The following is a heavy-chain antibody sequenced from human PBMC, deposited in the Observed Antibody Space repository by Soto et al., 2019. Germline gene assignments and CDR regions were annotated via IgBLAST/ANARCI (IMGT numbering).Heavy chain of an antibody. J-gene: IGHJ6*02. Sequence: EVQLVQSGAEVKKPGESLKISCKGSGYSFTSYWIGWVRQMPGKGLEWMGIIYPGDSDTRYSPSFQGQVTISADKSIHPGQLQWNRLKASDTAMYYCARTSAAGKYYYGMDVWGQGTTVTVSS. V-gene: IGHV5-51*01. CDR2: IYPGDSDT. CDR1: GYSFTSYW. CDR3: ARTSAAGKYYYGMDV. D-gene: IGHD6-13*01.